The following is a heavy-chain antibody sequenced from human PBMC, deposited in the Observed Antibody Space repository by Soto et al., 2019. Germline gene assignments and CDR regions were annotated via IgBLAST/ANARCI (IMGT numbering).Heavy chain of an antibody. D-gene: IGHD6-6*01. CDR1: GDSVNSAY. J-gene: IGHJ4*02. CDR3: ARTDAYNSSFFDS. CDR2: IYHTGRT. V-gene: IGHV4-31*03. Sequence: QVQLQEMGPGLVKPSQTLTITCTVSGDSVNSAYWSWIRQLPGKGLEWMGNIYHTGRTFYNPSLKSRVAISIDTSKPRVSLKVRSVTAADTAVYYCARTDAYNSSFFDSWGQGTVVTVSS.